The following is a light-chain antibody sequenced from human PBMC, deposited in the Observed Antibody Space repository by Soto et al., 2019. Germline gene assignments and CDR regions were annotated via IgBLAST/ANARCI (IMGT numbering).Light chain of an antibody. V-gene: IGKV3-15*01. CDR1: QSVSSN. CDR2: GAS. Sequence: EIVMTQSPATLSVSPGERATLSCRASQSVSSNLAWYQQKPGQAPRLLIYGASTRATGIPDRFSGSGSGTEFTLTISSLQSEDFAVYYCQQYNNWPPLTFGGGTKVGIK. J-gene: IGKJ4*01. CDR3: QQYNNWPPLT.